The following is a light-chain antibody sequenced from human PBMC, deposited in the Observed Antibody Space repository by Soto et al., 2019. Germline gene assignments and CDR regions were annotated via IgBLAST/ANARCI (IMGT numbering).Light chain of an antibody. CDR1: QSISSN. V-gene: IGKV3-20*01. CDR3: QQYGSSPA. CDR2: GAS. J-gene: IGKJ1*01. Sequence: IVMTQSPSTLSLSPGERATLSCRASQSISSNLAWYQQKPGQAPRLLIYGASTRATGVPARFSGSRSGADFTLTISRLEPEDFAVYYCQQYGSSPAFGQGSKVDIK.